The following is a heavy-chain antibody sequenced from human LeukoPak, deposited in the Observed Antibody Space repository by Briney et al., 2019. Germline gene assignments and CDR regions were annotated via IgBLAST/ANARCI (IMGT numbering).Heavy chain of an antibody. CDR3: ARVRTEGVEVYFDY. J-gene: IGHJ4*02. Sequence: NPGGSLRLSCAASGFTFSDYSMNWVRQAPGKGLEWVSSISSNSAYIYYVDSLRGRFTVSRDNAKSSLYLQMNSLRAEDTAVYYCARVRTEGVEVYFDYWGQGTLVTVSS. CDR1: GFTFSDYS. V-gene: IGHV3-21*04. CDR2: ISSNSAYI. D-gene: IGHD3-10*01.